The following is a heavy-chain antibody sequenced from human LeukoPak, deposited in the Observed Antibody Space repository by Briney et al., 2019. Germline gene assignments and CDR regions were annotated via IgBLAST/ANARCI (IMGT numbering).Heavy chain of an antibody. CDR2: ISAYNGDT. D-gene: IGHD2-2*01. V-gene: IGHV1-18*01. CDR1: GYTFTSYG. Sequence: GASVEVSCKASGYTFTSYGITWVRQAPGQGLEWMGWISAYNGDTKYAQKFQGRVTMTTDTSTSTAYMELRSLRSDDTAVYYCGTGRYCSSTSCYDFDYWGQGTLVTVSS. J-gene: IGHJ4*02. CDR3: GTGRYCSSTSCYDFDY.